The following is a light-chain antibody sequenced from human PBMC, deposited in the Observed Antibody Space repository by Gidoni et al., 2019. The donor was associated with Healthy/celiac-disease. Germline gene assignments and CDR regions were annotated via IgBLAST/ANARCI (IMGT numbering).Light chain of an antibody. CDR3: QSYDSSNQVV. V-gene: IGLV6-57*04. CDR1: SGSIASNY. Sequence: NFMLPQPHSVSESPGKTVTISCTRSSGSIASNYVQWYQQRPGSAPTTVIYEDNQRPSGVPARFSGSIDSSSNSASLTISGLKTEDEADYYCQSYDSSNQVVFGGGTKLTVL. J-gene: IGLJ2*01. CDR2: EDN.